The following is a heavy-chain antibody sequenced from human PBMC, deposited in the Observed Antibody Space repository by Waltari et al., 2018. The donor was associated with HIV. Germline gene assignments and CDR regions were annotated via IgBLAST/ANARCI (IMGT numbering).Heavy chain of an antibody. Sequence: QVYLVESGGGVVQPGRSLRLSCAASGFTFSRYGMHWVRQAPGKGLEWVAIIWCEGSNKYYADSVKGRFTISRENSKKTVNQQMNSLRVEDTAMYYCAKDADSSGDRDFDYWGQGTLVTVSS. D-gene: IGHD3-22*01. CDR1: GFTFSRYG. V-gene: IGHV3-33*03. CDR3: AKDADSSGDRDFDY. CDR2: IWCEGSNK. J-gene: IGHJ4*02.